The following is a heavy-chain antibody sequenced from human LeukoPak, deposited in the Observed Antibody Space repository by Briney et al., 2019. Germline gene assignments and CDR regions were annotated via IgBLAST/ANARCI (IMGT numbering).Heavy chain of an antibody. Sequence: GGSRRLSCAASGFTFTTYAMAWVRHRQGKGLEWVSFISDHGTSTYYADAVKGRFTISRDKSKNTMCLEMDSLRVEDTAIYYCAKSVGATTLFDSWGQGTLVTVSS. J-gene: IGHJ4*02. CDR1: GFTFTTYA. CDR3: AKSVGATTLFDS. CDR2: ISDHGTST. D-gene: IGHD3-16*01. V-gene: IGHV3-23*01.